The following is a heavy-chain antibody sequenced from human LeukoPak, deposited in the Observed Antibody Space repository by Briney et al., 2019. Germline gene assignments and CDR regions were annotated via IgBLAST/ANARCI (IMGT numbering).Heavy chain of an antibody. D-gene: IGHD6-13*01. V-gene: IGHV1-2*02. CDR2: INPNSGGT. CDR1: GYTFTGYY. J-gene: IGHJ4*02. CDR3: AREATIATAGTAGINFDY. Sequence: ASVKVSCKASGYTFTGYYMHWVRQAPGQGLEWMGWINPNSGGTNYAQKFQGRVTMTRDTSITTAYMELSRLRSDDTAMYYCAREATIATAGTAGINFDYWGQGTLVTVSS.